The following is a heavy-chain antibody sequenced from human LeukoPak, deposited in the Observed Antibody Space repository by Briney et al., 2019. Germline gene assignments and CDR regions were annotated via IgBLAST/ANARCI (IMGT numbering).Heavy chain of an antibody. CDR3: AREGGYSHAFDY. Sequence: GGSLRLSCAASGFTFSSCAMHWVRQAPGKGLEWVATISLDGSNKYYADSVKGRFTISRDNSKNTLYLQMNSLRAEDAAVYYCAREGGYSHAFDYWGQGTLVTVSS. CDR1: GFTFSSCA. J-gene: IGHJ4*02. D-gene: IGHD3-22*01. CDR2: ISLDGSNK. V-gene: IGHV3-30-3*01.